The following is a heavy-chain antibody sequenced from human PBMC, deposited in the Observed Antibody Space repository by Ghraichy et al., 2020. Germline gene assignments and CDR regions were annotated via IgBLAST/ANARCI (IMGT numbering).Heavy chain of an antibody. Sequence: SETLSLTCIVSGDSISSNNYNWDWIRQPPGKGLEWVGGVSYSGSTYYNPSFKRRVSISMDTSKNQFSLKVTSVTAADTAVYYCARGLVCHLDWSGLHYYFDHWGQGTVVTVSS. J-gene: IGHJ4*02. CDR3: ARGLVCHLDWSGLHYYFDH. CDR2: VSYSGST. D-gene: IGHD3-9*01. V-gene: IGHV4-39*07. CDR1: GDSISSNNYN.